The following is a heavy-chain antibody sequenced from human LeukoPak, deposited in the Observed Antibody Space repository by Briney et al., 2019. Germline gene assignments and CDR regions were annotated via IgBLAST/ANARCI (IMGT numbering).Heavy chain of an antibody. CDR3: ARDPTYYDSSGYQSHAFDI. CDR2: IYYSGST. CDR1: GGSIRSYY. J-gene: IGHJ3*02. Sequence: PSETLSLTCTVSGGSIRSYYWSWLRQPPGKGLEWVGDIYYSGSTNYNPSLKSRVTISVDTSKNQFSLKLSSVTAADTAVYYCARDPTYYDSSGYQSHAFDIWGQGTMVTVSS. D-gene: IGHD3-22*01. V-gene: IGHV4-59*01.